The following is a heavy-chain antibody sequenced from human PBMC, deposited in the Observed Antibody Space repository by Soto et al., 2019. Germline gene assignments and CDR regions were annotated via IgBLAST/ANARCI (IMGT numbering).Heavy chain of an antibody. CDR1: GFPFSFYG. CDR2: IVSDGSAI. V-gene: IGHV3-33*01. J-gene: IGHJ3*02. CDR3: ARDDAFDNENGFDM. Sequence: VGSLRLSCAVSGFPFSFYGFHWVRQSPGKGLEWLGVIVSDGSAIYHADSLEGRFFISRDNSKDILYLQMNSLRVEDTAVYYCARDDAFDNENGFDMWGQGTMVTVSS. D-gene: IGHD3-3*02.